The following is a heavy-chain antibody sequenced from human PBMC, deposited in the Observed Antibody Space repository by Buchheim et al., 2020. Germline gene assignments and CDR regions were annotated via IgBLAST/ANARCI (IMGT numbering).Heavy chain of an antibody. D-gene: IGHD6-6*01. V-gene: IGHV3-23*01. CDR3: ANRNSVSSGYYFDS. J-gene: IGHJ4*02. Sequence: EVQLLESGGDLVQPGGSLRLSCTASGLTFSNYAMGWVRQAPGKGLEWVSTISYAGDSTYYADSVTGRFTISRDNSKNMLFLQMNSLRAEDTAVYYCANRNSVSSGYYFDSWGQGTL. CDR2: ISYAGDST. CDR1: GLTFSNYA.